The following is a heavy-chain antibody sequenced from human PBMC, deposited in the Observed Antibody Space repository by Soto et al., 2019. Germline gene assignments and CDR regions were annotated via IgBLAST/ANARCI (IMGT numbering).Heavy chain of an antibody. D-gene: IGHD2-2*01. Sequence: ASVKVSCKASGYTFTSYAMHWVRQAPGQRLEWMGWINAGNGNTKYSQKFQGRVTITRDTSASTAYMELSSLRSEDTAVYYCARGRIVVVPAALDYYYHYYMDVWGKGTTVTVSS. J-gene: IGHJ6*03. CDR1: GYTFTSYA. CDR3: ARGRIVVVPAALDYYYHYYMDV. V-gene: IGHV1-3*01. CDR2: INAGNGNT.